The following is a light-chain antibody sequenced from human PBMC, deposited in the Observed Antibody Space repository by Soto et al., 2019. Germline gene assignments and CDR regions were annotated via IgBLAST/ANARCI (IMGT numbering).Light chain of an antibody. CDR3: QQSYSLPYT. CDR1: QSISSY. Sequence: DIQMTQSPSSLSASVGDRFTITCRASQSISSYLNWYQQKPGKAPRLLIYAASSLQSGVPSRFSGSGSGTDFTLTISSLQPEDSATYYCQQSYSLPYTFGQGTKVDI. J-gene: IGKJ2*01. V-gene: IGKV1-39*01. CDR2: AAS.